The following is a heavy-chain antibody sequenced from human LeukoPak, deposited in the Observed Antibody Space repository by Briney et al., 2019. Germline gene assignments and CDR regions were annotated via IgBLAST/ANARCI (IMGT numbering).Heavy chain of an antibody. J-gene: IGHJ3*02. CDR3: ARDAPIAARPGDAFDI. V-gene: IGHV4-59*01. Sequence: SETLSPTCTVSGGSISSYYWSWIRQPPGKGLEWIGYIYYSGSTNYNPSLKSRVTISVDTSKNQFSLKLSSVTAADTAVYYCARDAPIAARPGDAFDIWGQGTMVTVSS. CDR2: IYYSGST. CDR1: GGSISSYY. D-gene: IGHD6-6*01.